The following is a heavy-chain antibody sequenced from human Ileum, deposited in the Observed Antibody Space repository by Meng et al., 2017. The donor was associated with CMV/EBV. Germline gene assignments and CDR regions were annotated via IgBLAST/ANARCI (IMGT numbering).Heavy chain of an antibody. V-gene: IGHV3-73*01. CDR3: TRHRVSCSSTSCSTNFDY. D-gene: IGHD2-2*01. CDR1: FSEST. Sequence: FSESTVDWDRQASEKGLEGVGRIRSKADNYATAYAASMKGRFTISRDDSENTAYLQMNSLKTEDTAVYYCTRHRVSCSSTSCSTNFDYWGQGTLVTVSS. CDR2: IRSKADNYAT. J-gene: IGHJ4*02.